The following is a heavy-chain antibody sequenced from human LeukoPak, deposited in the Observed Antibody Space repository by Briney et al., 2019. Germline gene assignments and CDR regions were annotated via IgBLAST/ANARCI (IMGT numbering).Heavy chain of an antibody. V-gene: IGHV4-59*01. Sequence: SETLSLTCTVSGGSISSYYWSWIRQPPGKGLEWIGYIYYSGSTNYNPSLKSRVTISVDTSKNQFSQKLSSVTAADTAVYYCARVPAHGSGSYYFDYWGQGTLVTVSS. CDR2: IYYSGST. CDR1: GGSISSYY. CDR3: ARVPAHGSGSYYFDY. D-gene: IGHD3-10*01. J-gene: IGHJ4*02.